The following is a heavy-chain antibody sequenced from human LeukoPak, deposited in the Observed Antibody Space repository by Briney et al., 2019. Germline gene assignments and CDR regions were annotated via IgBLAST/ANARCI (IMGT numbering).Heavy chain of an antibody. D-gene: IGHD5-18*01. CDR2: ISSSSSTI. J-gene: IGHJ3*02. V-gene: IGHV3-48*01. CDR1: GFTFSSYS. Sequence: PGGSLRLSCAASGFTFSSYSMNWVRQAPGKGLEWVSYISSSSSTIYYADSVKGRFTISRDNAKNSLYLQMNSLRAEDTAVYYCARESRIQLWFAFDIWGQGTMVTVSS. CDR3: ARESRIQLWFAFDI.